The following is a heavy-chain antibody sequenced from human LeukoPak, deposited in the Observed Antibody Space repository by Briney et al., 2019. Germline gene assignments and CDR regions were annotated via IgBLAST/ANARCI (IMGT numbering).Heavy chain of an antibody. Sequence: GGSLILSCAATGFPFSGYGLRWVRQAPGKAMEWVDKIRQDGYETYYVDSVKGRFTISRDNAKNSLYLQMNSLRAEDTAVYYCARGGGHLGSWGQGTLVTVSS. CDR3: ARGGGHLGS. J-gene: IGHJ4*02. CDR2: IRQDGYET. V-gene: IGHV3-7*04. CDR1: GFPFSGYG. D-gene: IGHD4-23*01.